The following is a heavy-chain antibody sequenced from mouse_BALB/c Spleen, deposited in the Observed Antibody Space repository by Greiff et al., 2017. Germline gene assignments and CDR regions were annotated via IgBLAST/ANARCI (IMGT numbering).Heavy chain of an antibody. CDR2: IWAGGST. D-gene: IGHD2-3*01. J-gene: IGHJ2*01. Sequence: VQRVESGPGLVAPSQSLSITCTVSGFSLTSYGVHWVRQPPGKGLEWLGVIWAGGSTNYNSALMSRLSISKDNSKSQVFLKMNSLQTDDTAMYYCARERFYDGYYPLFDYWGQGTTLTVSS. CDR1: GFSLTSYG. V-gene: IGHV2-9*02. CDR3: ARERFYDGYYPLFDY.